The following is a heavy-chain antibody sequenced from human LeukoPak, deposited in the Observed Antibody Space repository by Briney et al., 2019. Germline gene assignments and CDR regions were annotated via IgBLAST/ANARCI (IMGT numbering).Heavy chain of an antibody. J-gene: IGHJ4*02. CDR1: GFTFSDHH. CDR3: SRIFYHGSTGYYPDH. CDR2: SKNKANAYST. V-gene: IGHV3-72*01. Sequence: GGSLRLSCAVSGFTFSDHHMDWVRQAPGKGLEWIGRSKNKANAYSTVYAASVKGRFTFSRDDPKNSLYMQMDSLKDEDTAVYYCSRIFYHGSTGYYPDHWGQGTLVTVSS. D-gene: IGHD3-9*01.